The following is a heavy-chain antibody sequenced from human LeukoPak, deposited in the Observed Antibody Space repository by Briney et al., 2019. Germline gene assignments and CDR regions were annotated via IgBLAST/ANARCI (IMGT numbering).Heavy chain of an antibody. Sequence: ASVKVSFKASGYTFTSYGISWVRQAPGQGLEWMGWISAYNGNTNYAQKLQGRVTMTTDTSTSTAYMELRSLRSDDTAVYYCARDWRFGWLAKYYFDYWGQGTLVTVSS. J-gene: IGHJ4*02. V-gene: IGHV1-18*01. CDR2: ISAYNGNT. CDR3: ARDWRFGWLAKYYFDY. CDR1: GYTFTSYG. D-gene: IGHD3-10*01.